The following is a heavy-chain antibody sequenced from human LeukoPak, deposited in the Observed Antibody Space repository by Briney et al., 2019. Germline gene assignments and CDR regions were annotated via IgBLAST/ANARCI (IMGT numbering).Heavy chain of an antibody. D-gene: IGHD3-22*01. J-gene: IGHJ3*02. CDR1: GFTFSSYA. Sequence: GGSLRLSCAASGFTFSSYAMHWVRQAPGKGLEWVAVISYDGSNKYYADSVKGRFTISRDNSKNTLYLQMNSLRAEDTAVYYCGSSGYFVYDAFDIWGQGTMVTVSS. CDR3: GSSGYFVYDAFDI. CDR2: ISYDGSNK. V-gene: IGHV3-30-3*01.